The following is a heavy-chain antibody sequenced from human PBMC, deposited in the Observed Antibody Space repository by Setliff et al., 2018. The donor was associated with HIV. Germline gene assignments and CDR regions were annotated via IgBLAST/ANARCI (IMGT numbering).Heavy chain of an antibody. D-gene: IGHD1-1*01. CDR3: ARGGNSAAAWFDS. V-gene: IGHV4-34*01. CDR1: GGSFGGYY. J-gene: IGHJ5*01. Sequence: SETLSLTCVVYGGSFGGYYWSWIRQPPGKGLEWIGEINHHKHTNYNPSLKSRVTMSVDTSKNQFSLRLNSMTAADTAVYFCARGGNSAAAWFDSWGQGTLVTVSS. CDR2: INHHKHT.